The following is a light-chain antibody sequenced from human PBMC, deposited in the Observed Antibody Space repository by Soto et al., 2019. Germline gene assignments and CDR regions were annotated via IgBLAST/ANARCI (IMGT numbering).Light chain of an antibody. V-gene: IGKV2-30*01. CDR2: KVS. Sequence: DVVMTQSPLSLPVTLGQPASISCRSSQSLVYSDGNTYLNWFLQRPGQSPRRLIYKVSNRVSGVPDRFSGSGSGHDSTLKISGVEAEAVGVYYCMQGTRWPRIGQGNKVDIK. CDR1: QSLVYSDGNTY. CDR3: MQGTRWPR. J-gene: IGKJ1*01.